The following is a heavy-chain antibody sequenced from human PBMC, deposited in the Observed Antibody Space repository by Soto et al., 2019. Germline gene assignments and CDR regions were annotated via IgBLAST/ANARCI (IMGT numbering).Heavy chain of an antibody. J-gene: IGHJ3*02. D-gene: IGHD3-22*01. Sequence: GESLKISCKGSGYSFTSYWIVWVRQMPGKGLEWMGIIYPGDSDTRYSPSFQGQATISADKSISTAYLQWSSLKASDTAMYYCARHESGKSYYDSRGVDAAFDIWGPGTMVTVSS. V-gene: IGHV5-51*01. CDR2: IYPGDSDT. CDR3: ARHESGKSYYDSRGVDAAFDI. CDR1: GYSFTSYW.